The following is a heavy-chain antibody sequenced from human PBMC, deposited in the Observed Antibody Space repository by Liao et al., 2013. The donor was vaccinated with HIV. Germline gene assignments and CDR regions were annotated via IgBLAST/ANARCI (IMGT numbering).Heavy chain of an antibody. J-gene: IGHJ4*02. CDR1: GGSISNYY. V-gene: IGHV4-59*12. CDR3: VRAGLDYGGPNYFDY. D-gene: IGHD4-23*01. Sequence: QVQLQQSGPGLVKPSETLSLTCSVFGGSISNYYWSWVRQPPGKGMEWLGYIHYSGNTNYNPSLKSRVSMLVDTSKNQFSLNLNSVTAADTAVYYCVRAGLDYGGPNYFDYWGQGTLVTVSS. CDR2: IHYSGNT.